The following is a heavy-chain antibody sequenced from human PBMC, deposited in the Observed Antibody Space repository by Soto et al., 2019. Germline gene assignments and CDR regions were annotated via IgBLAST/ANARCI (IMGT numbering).Heavy chain of an antibody. CDR3: ARAMANYFDY. D-gene: IGHD2-8*01. CDR2: IRDSGST. Sequence: QVQLQESGPGLVKPSQTLSVTCTVSGGSVSSDDYSWSWIRQHPGKGLEWIGYIRDSGSTYYNPSHGGXAXIXXDTSKTQCPLRLRSVTAADTAVYYCARAMANYFDYWGQGTLVTASS. V-gene: IGHV4-31*03. J-gene: IGHJ4*02. CDR1: GGSVSSDDYS.